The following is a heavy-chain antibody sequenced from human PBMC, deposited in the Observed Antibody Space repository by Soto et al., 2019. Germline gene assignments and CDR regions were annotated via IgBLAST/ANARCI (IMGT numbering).Heavy chain of an antibody. CDR2: ISGSGGRT. CDR3: AKADDFWSGYHIYYYYGMDV. Sequence: EVQLLESGGGLVQPGGSLRRSCAASGFTFSSYAMSWVRQAPGKGLEWVSGISGSGGRTYYADSVKGRFTISRDNSKHTPYLQMNSLRAEDTAVYYCAKADDFWSGYHIYYYYGMDVWGQGTTVTVSS. V-gene: IGHV3-23*01. J-gene: IGHJ6*02. D-gene: IGHD3-3*01. CDR1: GFTFSSYA.